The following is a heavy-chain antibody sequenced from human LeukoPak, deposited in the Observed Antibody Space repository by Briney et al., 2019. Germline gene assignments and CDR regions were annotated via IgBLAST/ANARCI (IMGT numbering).Heavy chain of an antibody. CDR1: GGSISSGSYY. D-gene: IGHD5-24*01. Sequence: SQTLSLTCTVSGGSISSGSYYWSWIRQPAGKGLEWIGRIYTSGSTNYNPSLESRVTISVDTSKNQFSLKLSSVTAADTAVYYCARDRVEMASDAFDIWGQGTMVTVSS. V-gene: IGHV4-61*02. CDR2: IYTSGST. CDR3: ARDRVEMASDAFDI. J-gene: IGHJ3*02.